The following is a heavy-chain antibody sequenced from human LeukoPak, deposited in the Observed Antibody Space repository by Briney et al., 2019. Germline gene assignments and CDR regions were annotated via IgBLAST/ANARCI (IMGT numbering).Heavy chain of an antibody. D-gene: IGHD6-13*01. V-gene: IGHV1-2*02. J-gene: IGHJ4*02. CDR2: INPNSGGT. Sequence: ASVKVSCKASGYTFTSYYMHWVRQAPGQGLEWMGWINPNSGGTNYAQKFQGRVTMTRDTSISTAYMELSRLRSDDTAVYYCARVPSAATIYYFDYWGQGTLVTVSS. CDR3: ARVPSAATIYYFDY. CDR1: GYTFTSYY.